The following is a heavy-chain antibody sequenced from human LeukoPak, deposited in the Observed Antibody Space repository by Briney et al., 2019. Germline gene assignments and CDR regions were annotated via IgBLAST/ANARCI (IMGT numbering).Heavy chain of an antibody. D-gene: IGHD6-13*01. CDR3: ARLQQQQLSV. J-gene: IGHJ3*01. Sequence: SETLSLTCTLAGGSISSYFWGWIRQPPGKGLEWIGSIYYSGTTYFNPSLKSRVTISVDTSKNQFSLRLSSVTAADTAVYYCARLQQQQLSVWGQGTMVTVSS. CDR2: IYYSGTT. V-gene: IGHV4-39*01. CDR1: GGSISSYF.